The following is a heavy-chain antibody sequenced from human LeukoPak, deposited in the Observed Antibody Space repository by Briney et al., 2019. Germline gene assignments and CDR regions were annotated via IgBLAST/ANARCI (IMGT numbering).Heavy chain of an antibody. V-gene: IGHV4-59*08. D-gene: IGHD1-26*01. J-gene: IGHJ2*01. CDR3: ARHPLGSQDWYFDL. CDR2: IYYSGST. Sequence: SETLSLTCTVSGGSISSYYWSWIRQPPGKGLEWIGYIYYSGSTNYNPSLKSRVTISVDTSKNQFSLKLSSVTAADTAVYYCARHPLGSQDWYFDLWGRGTLGTVSS. CDR1: GGSISSYY.